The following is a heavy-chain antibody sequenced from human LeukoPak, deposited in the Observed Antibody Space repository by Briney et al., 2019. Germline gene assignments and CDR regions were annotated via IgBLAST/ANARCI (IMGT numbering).Heavy chain of an antibody. CDR1: GFIFSTYA. J-gene: IGHJ4*02. V-gene: IGHV3-23*01. CDR2: ISGSGDKT. CDR3: TTDGVLWFGELYHFDY. Sequence: LPGGSLRLSCAASGFIFSTYAMTWVRQAPGKGLEWVSAISGSGDKTHYADPVKGRFTISRDNSKNTLYLQMNSLRAEGTAVYYCTTDGVLWFGELYHFDYWGQGTLVTVSS. D-gene: IGHD3-10*01.